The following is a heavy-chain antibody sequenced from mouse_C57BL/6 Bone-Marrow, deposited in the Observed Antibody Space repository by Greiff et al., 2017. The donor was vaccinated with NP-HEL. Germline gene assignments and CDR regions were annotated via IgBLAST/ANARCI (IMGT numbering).Heavy chain of an antibody. CDR3: ARKPNWGAAWFAY. CDR2: INPNNGGT. V-gene: IGHV1-26*01. CDR1: GYTFTDYY. J-gene: IGHJ3*01. D-gene: IGHD4-1*01. Sequence: VQLQQSGPELVKPGASVKISCKASGYTFTDYYMNWVKQSHGKSLEWIGDINPNNGGTSYNQKFKGKATLTVDKSSSTAYMELRSLTSEDSAVYYCARKPNWGAAWFAYWGQGTLVTVSA.